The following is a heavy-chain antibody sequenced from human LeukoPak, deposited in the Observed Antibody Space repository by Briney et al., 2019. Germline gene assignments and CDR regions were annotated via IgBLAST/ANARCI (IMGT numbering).Heavy chain of an antibody. CDR2: IYYSGST. J-gene: IGHJ5*02. V-gene: IGHV4-39*01. CDR3: ASGGVATIPNSNWFDP. D-gene: IGHD5-12*01. Sequence: PSETLSLTCTVSGGSISSSSYYWGWVRQPPGKGLEWIGSIYYSGSTYYNPSLKSRVTISVDTSKNQFSLKLSSVTAADTAVYYCASGGVATIPNSNWFDPWGQGTLVTVSS. CDR1: GGSISSSSYY.